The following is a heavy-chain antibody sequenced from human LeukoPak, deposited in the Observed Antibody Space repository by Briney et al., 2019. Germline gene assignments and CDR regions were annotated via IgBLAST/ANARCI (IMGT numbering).Heavy chain of an antibody. V-gene: IGHV3-48*03. CDR2: ISSSGSTI. Sequence: QAGGSLRLSCAASGFTFSSYEMNWVRQAPGKGLEWVSYISSSGSTIYYADSVKGRFTISRDNAKNSLYLQMNSLRAEDTAVYYCARDPWSSGWYTTRSLGYFDYWGQGTLVTVSS. J-gene: IGHJ4*02. CDR1: GFTFSSYE. D-gene: IGHD6-19*01. CDR3: ARDPWSSGWYTTRSLGYFDY.